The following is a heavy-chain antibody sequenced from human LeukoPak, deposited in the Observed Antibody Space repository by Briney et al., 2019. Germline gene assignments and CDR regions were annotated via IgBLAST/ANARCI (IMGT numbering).Heavy chain of an antibody. V-gene: IGHV3-64*02. D-gene: IGHD5-18*01. CDR1: GFTFYNYA. Sequence: SGGSLRLSCVASGFTFYNYAMHWVRQAPGKGLEYVSAIGGNGDTSYYADSVKGRFTISRDNSKNTVYLQLGSLRTEDIAVYYCATRHEYSYPYWGQGTLVTVSS. J-gene: IGHJ4*02. CDR3: ATRHEYSYPY. CDR2: IGGNGDTS.